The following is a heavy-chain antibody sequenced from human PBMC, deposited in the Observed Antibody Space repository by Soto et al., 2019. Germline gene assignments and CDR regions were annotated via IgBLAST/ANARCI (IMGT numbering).Heavy chain of an antibody. Sequence: QVQLQQWGAGLLKPSETLSLTCAVYGGSFSGYYWSWIRQPPGKGLEWIGEINHSGSTNYNPSLRSRVTISVDTSETQFSLKLSSVTAADTAVYYCARGRSLRPTPPFRPQLGRSWFDPWGQGTLVTVSS. J-gene: IGHJ5*02. D-gene: IGHD6-6*01. CDR3: ARGRSLRPTPPFRPQLGRSWFDP. CDR1: GGSFSGYY. V-gene: IGHV4-34*01. CDR2: INHSGST.